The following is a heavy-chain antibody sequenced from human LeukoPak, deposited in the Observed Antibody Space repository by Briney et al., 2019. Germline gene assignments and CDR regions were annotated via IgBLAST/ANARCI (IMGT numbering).Heavy chain of an antibody. Sequence: SETLSLTCTVSSGSISSSSYYWGWIRQPPGKGLEWIGSIYYSGSTYYNPSLKSRVTVSVDTSKNQFSLKLSSVTAADTAVYYCASESIAAAGYFDYWGQGTLVTVSS. CDR2: IYYSGST. CDR3: ASESIAAAGYFDY. V-gene: IGHV4-39*07. CDR1: SGSISSSSYY. D-gene: IGHD6-13*01. J-gene: IGHJ4*02.